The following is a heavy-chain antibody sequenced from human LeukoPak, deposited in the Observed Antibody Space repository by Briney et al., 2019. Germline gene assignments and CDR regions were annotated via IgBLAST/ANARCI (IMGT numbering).Heavy chain of an antibody. CDR3: AKARRRGSITMVRGLVLSHYGMDV. V-gene: IGHV3-30*18. CDR2: ISYDGSNK. D-gene: IGHD3-10*01. J-gene: IGHJ6*04. CDR1: GFTFSSYG. Sequence: GGSLRLSCAASGFTFSSYGMHWVRQAPGKGLEWVAVISYDGSNKYYADSVKGRFTISRDNSKNTLYLQMNSLRAEDTAVYYCAKARRRGSITMVRGLVLSHYGMDVWGKGTTVTVSS.